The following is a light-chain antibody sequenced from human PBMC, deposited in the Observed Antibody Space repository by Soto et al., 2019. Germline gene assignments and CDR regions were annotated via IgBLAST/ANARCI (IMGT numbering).Light chain of an antibody. CDR2: EVN. CDR1: RSDVGGYNY. Sequence: QSALTQPPSASGSPGQSITISCTGTRSDVGGYNYVSWYQQYPGKVPKLMVYEVNKRPSGVPDRFSGSKSGNTASLTVSGLQAEDEADYYCTSYAGGNNVFGTRTKLTVL. CDR3: TSYAGGNNV. V-gene: IGLV2-8*01. J-gene: IGLJ1*01.